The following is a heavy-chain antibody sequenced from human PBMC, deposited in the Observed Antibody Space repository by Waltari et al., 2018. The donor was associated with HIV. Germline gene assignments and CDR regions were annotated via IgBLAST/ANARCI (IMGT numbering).Heavy chain of an antibody. Sequence: QLQLQESGPGLVKPSETLSLTCTVSGGSISSSSYYWGWIRQPPGKGLEWIGSSYYSGRTSYNPSLKSRVTISVDTSKNQFSLKLSSVTAADTAVYYCARHPHTQLSGSYPHWYLDLWGRGTLVTVSS. J-gene: IGHJ2*01. D-gene: IGHD1-26*01. CDR2: SYYSGRT. CDR3: ARHPHTQLSGSYPHWYLDL. CDR1: GGSISSSSYY. V-gene: IGHV4-39*01.